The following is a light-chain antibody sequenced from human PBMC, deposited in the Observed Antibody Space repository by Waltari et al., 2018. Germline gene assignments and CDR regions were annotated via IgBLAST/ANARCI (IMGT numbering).Light chain of an antibody. J-gene: IGLJ3*02. V-gene: IGLV2-14*01. Sequence: QSALTQPASVSGSPGQSITISCTGTSSAVGGYNYLSWYQQHPGKAPKVMTYEVTNRPSGVSHRFSGSKSDNTASLTISGLQAEDEADYYCTSFTSSNTWVFGGGTKLTVL. CDR1: SSAVGGYNY. CDR3: TSFTSSNTWV. CDR2: EVT.